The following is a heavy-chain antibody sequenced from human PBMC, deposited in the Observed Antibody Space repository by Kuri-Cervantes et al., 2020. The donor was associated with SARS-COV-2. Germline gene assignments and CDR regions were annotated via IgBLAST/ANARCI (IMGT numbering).Heavy chain of an antibody. CDR3: ARPRGIVVVPAAMGGAFDI. V-gene: IGHV1-18*01. CDR1: GYTFTSYG. CDR2: ISAYNGNT. J-gene: IGHJ3*02. D-gene: IGHD2-2*01. Sequence: ASGKVCWKASGYTFTSYGISWVRQAPGQGLEWMGWISAYNGNTNYAQKLQGRVTMTTDTSTSTAYMELRSLRSDDTAVYYCARPRGIVVVPAAMGGAFDIWVQGTMVTVSS.